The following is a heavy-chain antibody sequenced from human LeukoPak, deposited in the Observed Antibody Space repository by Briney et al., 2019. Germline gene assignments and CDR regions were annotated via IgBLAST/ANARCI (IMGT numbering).Heavy chain of an antibody. J-gene: IGHJ4*02. V-gene: IGHV3-21*01. CDR2: ISSGSTYI. D-gene: IGHD3-10*01. CDR3: TRTSGSGSD. Sequence: PGGSLRLSCAASGFTFNTYTMNWVRQAPGKGLEWVSSISSGSTYIYYADSVKGRFTISRDNAKNSLYLQMNSVRVEDTAVYYCTRTSGSGSDWGQGTLVTVSS. CDR1: GFTFNTYT.